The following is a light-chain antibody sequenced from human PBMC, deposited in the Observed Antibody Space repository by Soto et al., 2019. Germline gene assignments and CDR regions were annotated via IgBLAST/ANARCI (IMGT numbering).Light chain of an antibody. V-gene: IGKV3-20*01. CDR2: GAS. J-gene: IGKJ1*01. Sequence: EIVLTQSPGTLSLSPGERATLSCRASQSVSSSYLAWYQQKPGQAPRLLIYGASSRATGIPDRXSGSGSGXXXXXXXXXLEPEDFAVYYCQQYGSSPRTFGQGTKVEIK. CDR1: QSVSSSY. CDR3: QQYGSSPRT.